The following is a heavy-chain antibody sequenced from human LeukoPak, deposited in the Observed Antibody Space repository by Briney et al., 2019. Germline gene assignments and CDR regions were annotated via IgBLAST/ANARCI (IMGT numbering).Heavy chain of an antibody. Sequence: PSETLSLTCAVYGGSFSGYYWSWIRQPPGKGLEWIGEINHSGSTNYNPSLKSRVTISVDTSKNQSSLKLSSVTAADTAVYYCARGQFQRDYWGQGTLVIVSS. CDR2: INHSGST. V-gene: IGHV4-34*01. CDR3: ARGQFQRDY. CDR1: GGSFSGYY. J-gene: IGHJ4*02.